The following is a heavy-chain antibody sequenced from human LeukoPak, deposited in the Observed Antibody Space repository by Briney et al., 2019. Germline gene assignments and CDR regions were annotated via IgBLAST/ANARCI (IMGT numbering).Heavy chain of an antibody. Sequence: GESLNISCKGSGYSFTTYWIGWVRQMPGKGLEWMWIIYPGDSDTGYSPSFQGQVTISADKSISTAYLKWSSLKASDTAMYYCARCPRDTAMVAFDYWGQGTLVTVSS. V-gene: IGHV5-51*01. CDR2: IYPGDSDT. CDR1: GYSFTTYW. J-gene: IGHJ4*02. D-gene: IGHD5-18*01. CDR3: ARCPRDTAMVAFDY.